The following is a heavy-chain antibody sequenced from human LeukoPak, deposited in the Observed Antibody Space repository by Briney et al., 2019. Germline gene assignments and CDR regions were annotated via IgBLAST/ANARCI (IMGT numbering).Heavy chain of an antibody. CDR1: GGSISSGGYY. CDR2: MYYSGST. Sequence: SETLSLTCTVSGGSISSGGYYWSWVRHPPGEGLEWMVYMYYSGSTYYQPSLKSRVTISLDTSKNLFSLKLRSVTAADTTVYYCARVTTVTTSFHFDYWGQGTLVTVS. J-gene: IGHJ4*02. D-gene: IGHD4-17*01. V-gene: IGHV4-30-4*01. CDR3: ARVTTVTTSFHFDY.